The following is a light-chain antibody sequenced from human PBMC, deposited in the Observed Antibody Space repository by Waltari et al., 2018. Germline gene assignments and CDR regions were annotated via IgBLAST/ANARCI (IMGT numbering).Light chain of an antibody. CDR1: SSDVGGSNY. CDR2: DVS. Sequence: QSALTQPPSASGSPEQSVTIPCTGTSSDVGGSNYVPWYQHHPGQAPKLMLTDVSKRSSGVPDRFSGSKSGNTASLTISGLQADDEADYYCLSYAGNDGYFFGTGTRVTVL. V-gene: IGLV2-8*01. CDR3: LSYAGNDGYF. J-gene: IGLJ1*01.